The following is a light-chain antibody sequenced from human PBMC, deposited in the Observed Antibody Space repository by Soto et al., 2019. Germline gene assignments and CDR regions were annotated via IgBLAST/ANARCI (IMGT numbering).Light chain of an antibody. J-gene: IGLJ2*01. Sequence: QSALTQPASVSGSPGQSITISCTGTNNDIGAFEYVSWYQQHPGKAPKMLIYEVSNRPSGVSNRFSGSESGSTASLIISGLQAEDEADYYCGSYTGSTTVVFGGGTKLTVL. V-gene: IGLV2-14*01. CDR2: EVS. CDR1: NNDIGAFEY. CDR3: GSYTGSTTVV.